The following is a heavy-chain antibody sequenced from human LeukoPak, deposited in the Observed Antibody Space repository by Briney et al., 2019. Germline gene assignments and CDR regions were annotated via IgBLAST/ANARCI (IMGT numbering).Heavy chain of an antibody. J-gene: IGHJ4*02. Sequence: PGRSLRLSCAASGFTFDDYAMHWVRQAPGKGLEWVPGISWNSGSIGYADSVKGRFTISRDNAKNSLYLQMNSLRAEDTALYYCAKDTGIAAAGTGMFDYWGQGTLVTVSS. CDR3: AKDTGIAAAGTGMFDY. CDR1: GFTFDDYA. D-gene: IGHD6-13*01. V-gene: IGHV3-9*01. CDR2: ISWNSGSI.